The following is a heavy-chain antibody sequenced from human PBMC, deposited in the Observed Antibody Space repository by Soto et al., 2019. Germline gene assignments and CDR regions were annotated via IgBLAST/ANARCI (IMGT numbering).Heavy chain of an antibody. CDR2: INAGNGNT. J-gene: IGHJ5*02. Sequence: GASVKVSCKASGYTFTSYAMHWVRQAPGQRLEWMGWINAGNGNTKYSQKFQGRVTITRDTSASTAYMELSSLRSEDTAVYYCARDNSVAAGTHNWFDPWGQGTLVTVSS. CDR3: ARDNSVAAGTHNWFDP. D-gene: IGHD6-13*01. V-gene: IGHV1-3*01. CDR1: GYTFTSYA.